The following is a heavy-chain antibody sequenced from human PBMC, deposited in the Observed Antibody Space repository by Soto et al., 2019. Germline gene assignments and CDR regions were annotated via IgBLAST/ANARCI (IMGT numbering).Heavy chain of an antibody. J-gene: IGHJ4*02. D-gene: IGHD1-26*01. Sequence: QVQLQQWGAGLLKPSETLSLTCAVYGGSFSGYYWSWIRQPPGKGLEWIGEINHSGSTNYNPSLKSRVTISVDTSKNQFSLKLSSVTAADTAVYYWARIGNRSTGRDYWGQGTLVTVSS. CDR3: ARIGNRSTGRDY. CDR1: GGSFSGYY. CDR2: INHSGST. V-gene: IGHV4-34*01.